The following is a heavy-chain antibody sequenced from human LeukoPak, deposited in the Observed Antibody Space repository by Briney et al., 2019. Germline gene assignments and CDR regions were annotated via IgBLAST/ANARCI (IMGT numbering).Heavy chain of an antibody. V-gene: IGHV1-69*13. Sequence: GASVKVSCKASGGTFSSYAISWVRQAPGQGLEWMGGIIPIFGTANYAQKFQGRVTITADESTSTAYMELSSLRSEDTAVYYCARHGERWLYYFDYWGQGTLVTVSS. CDR3: ARHGERWLYYFDY. J-gene: IGHJ4*02. CDR1: GGTFSSYA. CDR2: IIPIFGTA. D-gene: IGHD6-19*01.